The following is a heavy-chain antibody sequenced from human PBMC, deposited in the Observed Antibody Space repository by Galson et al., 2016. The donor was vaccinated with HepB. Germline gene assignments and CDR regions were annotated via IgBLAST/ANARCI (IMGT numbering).Heavy chain of an antibody. CDR3: ALTIGRRYSTSWYNPHFQH. CDR1: GFTFSSYA. D-gene: IGHD6-13*01. CDR2: ISGSGGST. V-gene: IGHV3-23*01. J-gene: IGHJ1*01. Sequence: SLRLSCAATGFTFSSYAMSWVRQAPGKGLEWVSAISGSGGSTYYADSVKGRFTISSDNSRNTLYLQMNSLRAEDTAVYYCALTIGRRYSTSWYNPHFQHWGQGTLVTVSS.